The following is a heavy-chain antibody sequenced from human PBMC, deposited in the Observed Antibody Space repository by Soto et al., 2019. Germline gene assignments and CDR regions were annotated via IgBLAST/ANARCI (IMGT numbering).Heavy chain of an antibody. D-gene: IGHD6-13*01. CDR3: ARQRTSSSWYEG. V-gene: IGHV4-59*08. CDR1: GGSITSFY. Sequence: SETLSLTCTVSGGSITSFYWSWIRQPPGKGLDCIGYIHYSGNTNSNPSLKSRVTISVDTSKNQFSLRLTSVTAADTAVYYCARQRTSSSWYEGWGQGTLVTVSS. CDR2: IHYSGNT. J-gene: IGHJ4*02.